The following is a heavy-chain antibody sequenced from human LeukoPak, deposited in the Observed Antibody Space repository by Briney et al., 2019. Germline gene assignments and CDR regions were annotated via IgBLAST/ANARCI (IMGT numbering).Heavy chain of an antibody. Sequence: GASLRLSCAASGFTFSRYSMNWVRQAPGKGLEWVSSISSGSSYLYYADSVKGRFTISRDNAKNSLYLQMNSLRAEDTAVYYCARGGIAVAGSNYWGQGTTVTVSS. CDR2: ISSGSSYL. J-gene: IGHJ6*02. V-gene: IGHV3-21*01. D-gene: IGHD6-19*01. CDR3: ARGGIAVAGSNY. CDR1: GFTFSRYS.